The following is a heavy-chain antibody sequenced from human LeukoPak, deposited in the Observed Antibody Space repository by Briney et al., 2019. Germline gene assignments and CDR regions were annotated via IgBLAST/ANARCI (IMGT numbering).Heavy chain of an antibody. CDR3: AKARAAVVEAAINY. CDR1: GVNFSNYA. V-gene: IGHV3-23*01. CDR2: VNSNDRP. J-gene: IGHJ4*02. Sequence: GGSLRLSCAAPGVNFSNYAMTWGRQAPGKGLEWVSTVNSNDRPYYADSVKGRFTISRDNSKNTLYLQMNTLRVEDTALYYCAKARAAVVEAAINYWGQGILVTVSP. D-gene: IGHD2-15*01.